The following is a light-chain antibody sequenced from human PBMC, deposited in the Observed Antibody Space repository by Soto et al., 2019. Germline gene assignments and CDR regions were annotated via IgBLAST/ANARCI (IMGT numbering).Light chain of an antibody. Sequence: DIVMTQSPDSLAVSLGERATINCKSSQSVLYSSNNKNYLAWYQQKPGQPPKLLIYWASTRESGVPDRFSGSGSGTDFTLTISSLQAEDVAVYYCQQYYSTPLYTFGQETTLEIK. CDR3: QQYYSTPLYT. CDR2: WAS. J-gene: IGKJ2*01. CDR1: QSVLYSSNNKNY. V-gene: IGKV4-1*01.